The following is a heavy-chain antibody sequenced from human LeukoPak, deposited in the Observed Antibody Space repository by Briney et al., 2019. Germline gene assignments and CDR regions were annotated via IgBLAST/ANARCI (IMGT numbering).Heavy chain of an antibody. Sequence: ASVKVSCKAFGYTFTSNYMHWVRQAPGQGLEWMGWIGAYNGNTNYAQKLQGRVTMTTDTSTSTAYMELRSLRSDDTAVYYCARDDLGYCSGGSCYHNVPYFDYWGQGTLVTVSS. D-gene: IGHD2-15*01. J-gene: IGHJ4*02. CDR3: ARDDLGYCSGGSCYHNVPYFDY. CDR1: GYTFTSNY. V-gene: IGHV1-18*04. CDR2: IGAYNGNT.